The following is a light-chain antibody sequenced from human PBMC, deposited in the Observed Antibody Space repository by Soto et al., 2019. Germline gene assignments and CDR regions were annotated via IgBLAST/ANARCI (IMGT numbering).Light chain of an antibody. J-gene: IGKJ1*01. V-gene: IGKV1-39*01. Sequence: EIKITHSASSLSTSVGDRVTITCRASQSISSYLNWYQQKPGKAPKLLIYAASSLQSGVPSRFSGSGSGTDFTLTISSLQPEDFATYYCQKSYSTPWTFGQGTKGDIK. CDR1: QSISSY. CDR2: AAS. CDR3: QKSYSTPWT.